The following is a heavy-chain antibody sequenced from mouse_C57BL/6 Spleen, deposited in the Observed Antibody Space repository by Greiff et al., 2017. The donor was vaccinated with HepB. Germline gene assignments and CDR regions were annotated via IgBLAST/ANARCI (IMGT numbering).Heavy chain of an antibody. Sequence: VKLMESGPGLVAPSQSLSITCTVSGFSLTSYAISWVRQPPGKGLEWLGVIWTGGGTNYNSALKSRLSISKDNSKSQVFLKMNSLQTDDTARYYCARPLYYGNYGAMDYWGQGTSVTVSS. J-gene: IGHJ4*01. CDR3: ARPLYYGNYGAMDY. CDR1: GFSLTSYA. CDR2: IWTGGGT. D-gene: IGHD2-1*01. V-gene: IGHV2-9-1*01.